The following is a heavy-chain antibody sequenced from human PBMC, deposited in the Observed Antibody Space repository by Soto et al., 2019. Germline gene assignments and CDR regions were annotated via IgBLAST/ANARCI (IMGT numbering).Heavy chain of an antibody. J-gene: IGHJ5*01. CDR2: ISGSGGST. D-gene: IGHD6-6*01. Sequence: GGPLRLSSGAPGLHLSNHVMSWVRQVPGTGLEWVSAISGSGGSTYYADSVKGRFTISRDNFKNTVYLQMNSLRGDDTAVYYCARSARPLSWFDSWGQGT. CDR3: ARSARPLSWFDS. V-gene: IGHV3-23*01. CDR1: GLHLSNHV.